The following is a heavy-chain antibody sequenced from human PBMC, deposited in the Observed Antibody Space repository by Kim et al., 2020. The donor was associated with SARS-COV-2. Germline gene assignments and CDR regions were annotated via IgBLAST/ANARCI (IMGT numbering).Heavy chain of an antibody. CDR1: GFTFSTYS. CDR2: ITSNGDST. CDR3: ARETFYYGSGSSFDY. V-gene: IGHV3-64*01. J-gene: IGHJ4*02. D-gene: IGHD3-10*01. Sequence: GGSLRRSCAASGFTFSTYSMHWVRQAPGKGLEYVSGITSNGDSTYYASSVKGRFTISRDNSKNTLYLQMGSLRAEDMAVYYCARETFYYGSGSSFDYWGQGSLVTVSS.